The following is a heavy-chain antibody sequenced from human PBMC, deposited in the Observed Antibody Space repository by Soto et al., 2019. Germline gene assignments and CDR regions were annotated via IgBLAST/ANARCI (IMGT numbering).Heavy chain of an antibody. CDR3: ARDLRQLVGGSYYYYYGMDV. CDR1: GDSVSSNSAA. V-gene: IGHV6-1*01. J-gene: IGHJ6*02. CDR2: TYYRSKWYN. Sequence: KQSQTLSLTCAISGDSVSSNSAAWNWIRQSPSRGLEWLGRTYYRSKWYNDYAVSVKSRITINPDTSKNQFSLQLNSVTPEDTAVYYCARDLRQLVGGSYYYYYGMDVWGQGTTVTVSS. D-gene: IGHD6-6*01.